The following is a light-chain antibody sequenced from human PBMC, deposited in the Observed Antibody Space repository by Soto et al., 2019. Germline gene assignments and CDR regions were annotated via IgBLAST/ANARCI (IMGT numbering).Light chain of an antibody. Sequence: DIQMTHSPSTLSASVGDRVTITCRASQSISSWLAWYQQKPGTAPKLLIYHASTLESGVPSRFSGSGSGTEFTLTISSLQPDDFATYYCQQYNSYSFGQGTKVDI. V-gene: IGKV1-5*01. J-gene: IGKJ1*01. CDR2: HAS. CDR3: QQYNSYS. CDR1: QSISSW.